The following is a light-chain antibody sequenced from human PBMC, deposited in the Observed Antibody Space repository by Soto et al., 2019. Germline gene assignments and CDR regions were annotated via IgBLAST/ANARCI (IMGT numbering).Light chain of an antibody. J-gene: IGKJ5*01. CDR2: GAS. V-gene: IGKV3-20*01. CDR3: QQYVSAPIT. CDR1: QSVSSSY. Sequence: EIVLTQSPGTLSLSPGERVTLSCRASQSVSSSYLAWYQQKPGQAPRLLIYGASSRATGIPDRFSGSGSGTDFTLTISRLEPEDFAVYYCQQYVSAPITFGQGTRLEIK.